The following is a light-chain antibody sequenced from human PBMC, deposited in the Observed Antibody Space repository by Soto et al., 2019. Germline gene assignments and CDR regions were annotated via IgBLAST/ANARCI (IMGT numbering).Light chain of an antibody. V-gene: IGKV3-20*01. CDR1: QSVSSSY. CDR3: LQYGGSRLT. J-gene: IGKJ4*01. Sequence: EIVLTQSPGTLSLSPGERATLSCRASQSVSSSYLAWYQQRRGQAPRLLMYATTSRATGIPDRFSGSGSGTDFTLTISRLEHEDCAVYYCLQYGGSRLTFGAGTKVEIK. CDR2: ATT.